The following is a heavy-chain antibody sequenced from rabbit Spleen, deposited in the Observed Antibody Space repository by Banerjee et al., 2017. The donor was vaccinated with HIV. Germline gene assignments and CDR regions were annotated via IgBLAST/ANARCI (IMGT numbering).Heavy chain of an antibody. D-gene: IGHD6-1*01. Sequence: QEQLVESGGGLVQPEGSLTLTCTASGFSFSSKYLCWVRQAPGKGLEWIGCAYTSSGGTWSASWVNGRFTISRSTSLNTVYLKMTSLTVADTATYFCARDKRNVDGYGYDLWGPGTLVTVS. CDR1: GFSFSSKY. CDR3: ARDKRNVDGYGYDL. CDR2: AYTSSGGT. J-gene: IGHJ4*01. V-gene: IGHV1S43*01.